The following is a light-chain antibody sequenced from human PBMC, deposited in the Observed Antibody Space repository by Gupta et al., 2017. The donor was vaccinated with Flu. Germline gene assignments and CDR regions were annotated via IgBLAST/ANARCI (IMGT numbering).Light chain of an antibody. CDR3: LQSDIIPIA. V-gene: IGKV1-39*01. CDR2: GAC. J-gene: IGKJ3*01. CDR1: QKIRDY. Sequence: IEMTQSPASLSASVGERVTITCRASQKIRDYLNWYQQRPGNAPTLLIYGACQVQGGVPSRFTGSGSGTDFTLTISRLQPEDFAPYYCLQSDIIPIAFDHGTRVDIK.